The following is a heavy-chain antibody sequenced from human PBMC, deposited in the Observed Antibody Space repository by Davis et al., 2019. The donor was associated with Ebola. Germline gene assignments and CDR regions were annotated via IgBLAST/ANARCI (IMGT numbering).Heavy chain of an antibody. CDR2: LSGRGDNT. V-gene: IGHV3-23*01. CDR1: GFSFSDYA. J-gene: IGHJ2*01. Sequence: GESLKISCAASGFSFSDYAFNWVRQAPGKGREWVSALSGRGDNTYYADSAKGRFTISRDNSKNTLYLQMNSLRAEDTAVYYCAKSERVFGGIILHWYFDLWGRSTLVTVSS. CDR3: AKSERVFGGIILHWYFDL. D-gene: IGHD3-16*01.